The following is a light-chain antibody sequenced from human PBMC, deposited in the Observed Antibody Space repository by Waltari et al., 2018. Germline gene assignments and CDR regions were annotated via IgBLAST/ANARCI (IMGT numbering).Light chain of an antibody. CDR2: HAC. CDR1: QTVTNY. J-gene: IGKJ5*01. CDR3: QQRGTWPPIT. Sequence: ESVLTQSPVILSLSPGETATLSCRASQTVTNYLAWYQQIPGQASRLLIYHACTRATGIPARFIASGSATDFTLTINSLEPEAFAVYYGQQRGTWPPITSGQGTRLEIK. V-gene: IGKV3-11*01.